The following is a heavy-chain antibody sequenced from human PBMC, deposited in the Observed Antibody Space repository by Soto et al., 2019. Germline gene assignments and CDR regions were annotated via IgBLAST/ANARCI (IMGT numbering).Heavy chain of an antibody. Sequence: PGGSLRLSCAASGFIFSSFGMHWVSQAPGKGLEWVGVIWYDGSNKYYGDSVKGRFTISRDNSKNTLYLQMNSLRVEDTAVYYCASAVSWGQGTLVTVSS. V-gene: IGHV3-33*01. CDR3: ASAVS. CDR1: GFIFSSFG. CDR2: IWYDGSNK. D-gene: IGHD4-17*01. J-gene: IGHJ4*02.